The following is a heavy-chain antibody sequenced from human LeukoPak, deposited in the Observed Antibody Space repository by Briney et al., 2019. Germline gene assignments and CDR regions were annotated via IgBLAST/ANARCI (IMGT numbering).Heavy chain of an antibody. CDR3: ARVYCSSTSCPNHDAFDI. CDR1: GFTFGSYS. V-gene: IGHV3-21*01. J-gene: IGHJ3*02. Sequence: PGGSLRLSCAASGFTFGSYSMNWVRQAPGKGLEWVSSISSSSSYIYYADSVKGRFTISRDNAKNSLYLQMNSLRAEDTAVYYCARVYCSSTSCPNHDAFDIWGQGTMVTVSS. CDR2: ISSSSSYI. D-gene: IGHD2-2*01.